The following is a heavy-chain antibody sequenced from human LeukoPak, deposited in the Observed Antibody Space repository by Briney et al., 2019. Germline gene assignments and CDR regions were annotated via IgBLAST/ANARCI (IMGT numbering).Heavy chain of an antibody. CDR2: IIPIFCTA. Sequence: GSSVKVSCKDSVGTFSSYAISGLRQAPGQGLEWMGGIIPIFCTANYAQKFQGRVTITADKSTSTAYMELSSLRSEDTAVYYCARNWYSSSWYYFDYWGQGTLVTVSS. CDR1: VGTFSSYA. CDR3: ARNWYSSSWYYFDY. D-gene: IGHD6-13*01. V-gene: IGHV1-69*06. J-gene: IGHJ4*02.